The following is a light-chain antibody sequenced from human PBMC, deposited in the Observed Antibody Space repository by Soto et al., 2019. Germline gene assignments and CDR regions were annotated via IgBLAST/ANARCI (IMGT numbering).Light chain of an antibody. CDR2: AAS. Sequence: DIQMTQSPSSVSASVGDRVTITCRASQDISSWLAWYQQKPGKAPKLLIYAASSLHSGVPSRFSGSGSGTDFTLTINSLQPEDFATYYCQQANSFPYTFGQGTNLEIK. CDR3: QQANSFPYT. CDR1: QDISSW. J-gene: IGKJ2*01. V-gene: IGKV1-12*01.